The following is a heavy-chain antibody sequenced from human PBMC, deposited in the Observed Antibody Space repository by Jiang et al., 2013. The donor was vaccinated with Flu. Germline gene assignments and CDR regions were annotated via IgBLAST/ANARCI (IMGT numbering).Heavy chain of an antibody. CDR1: GGSISSSSYY. CDR2: IYYSGST. D-gene: IGHD3-3*01. Sequence: ALLKPSETLSLTCTVSGGSISSSSYYWGWIRQPPGKGLEWIGSIYYSGSTYYNPSLKSRVTISVDTSKNQFSLKLSSVTATDTAVYYCARRRQDDFWSGPKYYFDYWGQGTLVTVSS. CDR3: ARRRQDDFWSGPKYYFDY. V-gene: IGHV4-39*01. J-gene: IGHJ4*02.